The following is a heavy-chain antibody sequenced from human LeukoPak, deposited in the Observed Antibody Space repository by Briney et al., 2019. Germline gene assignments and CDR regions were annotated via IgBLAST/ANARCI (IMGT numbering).Heavy chain of an antibody. CDR1: GGSISSYY. D-gene: IGHD3-10*01. J-gene: IGHJ6*02. Sequence: PSETLSLTCTVSGGSISSYYWSWIRQPPGKGLEWIGYIYYSGSTNYNPSLKSRVTISVDTSKNQFSLKLSPVTAADTAVYYCARDTARPDYYGSGSYPHYGMDVWGQGTTVTVSS. V-gene: IGHV4-59*01. CDR2: IYYSGST. CDR3: ARDTARPDYYGSGSYPHYGMDV.